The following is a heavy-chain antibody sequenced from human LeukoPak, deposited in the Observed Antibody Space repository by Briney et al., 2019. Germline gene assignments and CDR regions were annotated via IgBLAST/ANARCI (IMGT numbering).Heavy chain of an antibody. V-gene: IGHV3-23*01. CDR2: ISGSGGTT. CDR3: AKYYDILTGYYEAYHHYYYMDV. Sequence: GGSLRLSCAASGFTFSSNAMSWVRQAAGKGLEWVSVISGSGGTTYYADSVKGRFTISRDNSKTTLYLQLNSLRAEDTAVYYCAKYYDILTGYYEAYHHYYYMDVWGKGTTVTVSS. J-gene: IGHJ6*03. CDR1: GFTFSSNA. D-gene: IGHD3-9*01.